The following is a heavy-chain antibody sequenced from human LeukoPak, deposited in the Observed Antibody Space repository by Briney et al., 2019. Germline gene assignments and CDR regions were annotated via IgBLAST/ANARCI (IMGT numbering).Heavy chain of an antibody. CDR3: AHRPVVGATYLDWFDP. Sequence: SGPTLVKPTQTLTLTCTFSGFSLSTSGVGVGWIRQPPGKALEWLALIYWDDDKRYSPSLKSRLTITKDTSKNQVVLTMTNMDPVDTATYYCAHRPVVGATYLDWFDPWGQGTLVTVSS. CDR2: IYWDDDK. D-gene: IGHD1-26*01. J-gene: IGHJ5*02. V-gene: IGHV2-5*02. CDR1: GFSLSTSGVG.